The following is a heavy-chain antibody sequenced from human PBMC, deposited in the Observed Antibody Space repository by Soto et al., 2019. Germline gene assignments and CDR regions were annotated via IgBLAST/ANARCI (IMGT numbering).Heavy chain of an antibody. J-gene: IGHJ5*02. CDR2: IDGSGGIT. Sequence: QLFQSGGGLVQPGGSLTLSCAASGFTFGTTDISWVRQAPGEGLEWVSTIDGSGGITYYADSVKGRFTISRDNSRNTVYLQMNSLRGDDTALYYCVKNSGWFNTWGQGALVTVSS. V-gene: IGHV3-23*01. CDR1: GFTFGTTD. D-gene: IGHD3-10*01. CDR3: VKNSGWFNT.